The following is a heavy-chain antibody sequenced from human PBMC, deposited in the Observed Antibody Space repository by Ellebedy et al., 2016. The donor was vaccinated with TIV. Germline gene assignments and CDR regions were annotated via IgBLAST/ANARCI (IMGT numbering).Heavy chain of an antibody. J-gene: IGHJ6*02. Sequence: GESLKISCAASGFTFSSYGMHWVRQAPGKGLEWVAVISYDGSNKYYADSVKGRFTISRDDSKSTLYLQMNSMKIDDTAVYYCTADNVIPVGGISDYYYGMDVWGQGTTVTVSS. CDR2: ISYDGSNK. V-gene: IGHV3-30*03. D-gene: IGHD6-19*01. CDR3: TADNVIPVGGISDYYYGMDV. CDR1: GFTFSSYG.